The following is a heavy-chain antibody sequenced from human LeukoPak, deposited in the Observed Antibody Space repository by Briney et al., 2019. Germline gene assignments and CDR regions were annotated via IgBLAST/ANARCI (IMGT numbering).Heavy chain of an antibody. CDR2: VNPNSGNT. Sequence: ASVKVSCKASGYTFTSYDINWVRQATGQGLEWMGWVNPNSGNTGYAQKFQGRVTITRNTSISTAYMELSSLRSEDTAVYYCARGGYDFWSGYVNYFDYWGQGTLVTVSS. CDR1: GYTFTSYD. D-gene: IGHD3-3*01. J-gene: IGHJ4*02. V-gene: IGHV1-8*03. CDR3: ARGGYDFWSGYVNYFDY.